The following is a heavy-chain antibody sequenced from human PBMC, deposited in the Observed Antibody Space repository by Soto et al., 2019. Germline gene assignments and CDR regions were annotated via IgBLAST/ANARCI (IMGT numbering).Heavy chain of an antibody. V-gene: IGHV3-23*01. CDR1: GFSSSSYA. CDR2: ISGSGGST. D-gene: IGHD3-3*01. CDR3: AKDQSYDFWSGYSDNY. Sequence: GGSLRLSCAASGFSSSSYAMSWVRQAPGKGLEWVSAISGSGGSTYYADSVKGRFTISRDNSKNTLYLQMYSLRAEDTAVYYCAKDQSYDFWSGYSDNYRGQGTLVIVSS. J-gene: IGHJ4*01.